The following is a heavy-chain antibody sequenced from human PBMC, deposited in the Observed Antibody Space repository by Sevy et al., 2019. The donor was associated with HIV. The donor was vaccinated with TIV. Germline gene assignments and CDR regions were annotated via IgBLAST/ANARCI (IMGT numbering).Heavy chain of an antibody. CDR3: ARGQDIVVVPAAKRGSWFDP. D-gene: IGHD2-2*01. V-gene: IGHV4-34*01. J-gene: IGHJ5*02. Sequence: SETLSLTCAVYGGFFSGYYWSWIRQPPGKGLEWIGEINHSGSTNYNPSLKSRVTISVDTSKNQFSLMLSSVTAADTAVYYCARGQDIVVVPAAKRGSWFDPWGQGTLVTVSS. CDR2: INHSGST. CDR1: GGFFSGYY.